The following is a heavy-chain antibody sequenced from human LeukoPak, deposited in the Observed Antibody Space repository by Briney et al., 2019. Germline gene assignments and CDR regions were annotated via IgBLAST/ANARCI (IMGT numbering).Heavy chain of an antibody. V-gene: IGHV4-61*01. CDR2: IHYGGSA. D-gene: IGHD4-23*01. J-gene: IGHJ4*02. CDR3: ARDMGAPDYGSYSVDY. CDR1: GGSVSSGSYY. Sequence: KASETLSLTCTVSGGSVSSGSYYWSWIRQPPGRGLEWIAYIHYGGSAAYNPSLKSRVTISRDMSTNQFSLKMTSVTAADTAVYFCARDMGAPDYGSYSVDYWGQGTLVTVSS.